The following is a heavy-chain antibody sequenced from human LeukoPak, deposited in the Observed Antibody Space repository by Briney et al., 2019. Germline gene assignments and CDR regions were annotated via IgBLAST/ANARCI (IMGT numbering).Heavy chain of an antibody. Sequence: GGSLRLSCAASGFTFSSYGMHWVRQAPGKGLEWVAFIRSDGTTKYYADSVKGRFTISRDNSKNTLYLQMNGLRGEDTAVYYCVKDEVFSSGWYFDSWGQGTLVTVSS. CDR2: IRSDGTTK. CDR1: GFTFSSYG. D-gene: IGHD6-19*01. V-gene: IGHV3-30*02. CDR3: VKDEVFSSGWYFDS. J-gene: IGHJ4*02.